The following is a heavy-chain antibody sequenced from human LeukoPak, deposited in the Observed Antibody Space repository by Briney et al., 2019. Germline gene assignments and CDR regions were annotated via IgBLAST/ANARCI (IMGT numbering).Heavy chain of an antibody. CDR1: GYSFTSYW. D-gene: IGHD3-22*01. CDR3: ATSQRDDSSGYYYFDY. Sequence: GESLKISCKGSGYSFTSYWIGWVRQMPGKGLEWMGIIYPGDSDTRYSPSFQGQVTISADKSISTAYLQWSSLKASDTAMYYCATSQRDDSSGYYYFDYWGQGTLVTVSS. J-gene: IGHJ4*02. CDR2: IYPGDSDT. V-gene: IGHV5-51*01.